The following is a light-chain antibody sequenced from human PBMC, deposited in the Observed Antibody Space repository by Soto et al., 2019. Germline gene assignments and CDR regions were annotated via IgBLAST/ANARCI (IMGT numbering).Light chain of an antibody. CDR1: QDISKY. CDR2: EVP. Sequence: DIQMTQSPPSLSASVGDRVTITCQASQDISKYLNWYQQKPGKAPKSLTYEVPNLETGVPSRFSESGSGTDFTFAISSLQPEEFAPCFCRQSDSPPPFTFGPGTKVDLE. CDR3: RQSDSPPPFT. V-gene: IGKV1-33*01. J-gene: IGKJ3*01.